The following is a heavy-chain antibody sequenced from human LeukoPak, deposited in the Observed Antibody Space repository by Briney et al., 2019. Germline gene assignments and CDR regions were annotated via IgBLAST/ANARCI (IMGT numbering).Heavy chain of an antibody. Sequence: GGSLRLSCAASGFTFSSYGMSWVRQAPGKGLEWVSAISGSGGSTYYADSVKGRFTISRDNSKNTLYLQMNSLRAEDTAVYYCAKDLVLRDSGSYPEYFQHWGQGTLVTVSS. D-gene: IGHD1-26*01. CDR1: GFTFSSYG. J-gene: IGHJ1*01. V-gene: IGHV3-23*01. CDR3: AKDLVLRDSGSYPEYFQH. CDR2: ISGSGGST.